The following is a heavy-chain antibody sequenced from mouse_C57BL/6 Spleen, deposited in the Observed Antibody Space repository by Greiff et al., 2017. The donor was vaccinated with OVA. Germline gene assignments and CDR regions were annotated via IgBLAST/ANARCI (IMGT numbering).Heavy chain of an antibody. CDR3: ARQYYGSSAMDY. CDR1: GFTFSDYY. J-gene: IGHJ4*01. Sequence: DVQLVESGGGLVQPGGSLKLSCAASGFTFSDYYMYWVRQTPEKRLEWVAYISNGGGSTYYPDTVKGRFTISRDNAKNTLYLQMSRLKSEDTAMYYCARQYYGSSAMDYWGQGTSVTVSS. D-gene: IGHD1-1*01. V-gene: IGHV5-12*01. CDR2: ISNGGGST.